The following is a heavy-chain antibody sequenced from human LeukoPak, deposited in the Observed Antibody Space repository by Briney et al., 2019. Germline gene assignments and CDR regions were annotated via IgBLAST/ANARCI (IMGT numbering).Heavy chain of an antibody. CDR2: MNPNSANT. CDR1: GYTFSTYD. V-gene: IGHV1-8*03. J-gene: IGHJ4*02. Sequence: ASVKVSCKTSGYTFSTYDINWLRQAAGQGLEWMGWMNPNSANTGFAQKFQGRAAITRDTSTATAYLELSSLTSEDTAVYYCARAIRYQLLSDYWGREPWSPSPQ. D-gene: IGHD2-2*01. CDR3: ARAIRYQLLSDY.